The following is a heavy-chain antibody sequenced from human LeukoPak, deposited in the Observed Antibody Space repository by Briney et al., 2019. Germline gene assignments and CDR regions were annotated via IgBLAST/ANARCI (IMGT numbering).Heavy chain of an antibody. Sequence: SQTLSLTCTVSGGSISSGGYYWSWIRQHPGKGLEWIGYIYYSGSTYYNPSLKSRVTISVDTSKNQFSLKLSSVTAADTAVYYCARVSPFRNGGNSGAFDIWGQGTMVTVSS. CDR1: GGSISSGGYY. CDR2: IYYSGST. D-gene: IGHD4-23*01. J-gene: IGHJ3*02. CDR3: ARVSPFRNGGNSGAFDI. V-gene: IGHV4-31*03.